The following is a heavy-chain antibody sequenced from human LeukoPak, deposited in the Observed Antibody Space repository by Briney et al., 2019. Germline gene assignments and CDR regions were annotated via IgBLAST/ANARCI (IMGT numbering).Heavy chain of an antibody. CDR1: GFTFSSYA. CDR2: ISGSGGST. Sequence: GGSLRLSCAASGFTFSSYAMSWVRQAPGKGLEWVSAISGSGGSTYYADSAKGRFTISRDNSKNTLYLQMNSLRAEDTAVYYCAKVIDFWSGSTAYYFDYWGQGTLVTVSS. CDR3: AKVIDFWSGSTAYYFDY. V-gene: IGHV3-23*01. J-gene: IGHJ4*02. D-gene: IGHD3-3*01.